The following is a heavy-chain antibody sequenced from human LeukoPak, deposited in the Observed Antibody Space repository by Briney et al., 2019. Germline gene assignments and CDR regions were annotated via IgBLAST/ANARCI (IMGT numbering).Heavy chain of an antibody. J-gene: IGHJ5*02. CDR1: GGSISSSSYY. CDR3: ARHGDCSGSCENNNWFDP. Sequence: KPSETLSLTCTVSGGSISSSSYYWGWIRQPPGKGLEWIGSIYYSGSTYYNPSLKSRVTISVDTSKNQFSLKGSSVTAADTAVYYCARHGDCSGSCENNNWFDPWGQGTLVTVSS. CDR2: IYYSGST. D-gene: IGHD2-15*01. V-gene: IGHV4-39*01.